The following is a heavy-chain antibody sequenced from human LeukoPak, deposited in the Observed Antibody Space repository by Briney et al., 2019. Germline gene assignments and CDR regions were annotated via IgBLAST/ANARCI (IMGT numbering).Heavy chain of an antibody. D-gene: IGHD3-16*01. J-gene: IGHJ4*02. Sequence: GGSLRLSCAASGFTFSSYAMSWVRQAPGKGLEWVANIKQDGSEKYYVDSVKGRFTISRDNAKNSLYLQMNSLRAEDTAVYYCARSHDLGDNWGQGTLVTVSS. CDR1: GFTFSSYA. CDR3: ARSHDLGDN. V-gene: IGHV3-7*01. CDR2: IKQDGSEK.